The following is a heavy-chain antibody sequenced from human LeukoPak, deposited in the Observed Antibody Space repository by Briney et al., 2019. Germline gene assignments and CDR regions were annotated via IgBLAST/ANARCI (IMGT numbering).Heavy chain of an antibody. J-gene: IGHJ4*02. CDR1: GFTFSDFY. V-gene: IGHV3-11*06. CDR2: ISTSNTYT. D-gene: IGHD1-26*01. CDR3: ARVRGSYSVDY. Sequence: GGSLRLSCAASGFTFSDFYMSWIRQAPGKGLEWVSFISTSNTYTNYADSVKGRFTISRDNAKNSLYLQMNSLRAEDTAVYYCARVRGSYSVDYWGQGTLVTVSS.